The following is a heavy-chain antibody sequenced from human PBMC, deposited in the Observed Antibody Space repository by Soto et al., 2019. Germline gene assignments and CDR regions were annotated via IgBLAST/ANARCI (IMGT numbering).Heavy chain of an antibody. J-gene: IGHJ5*02. D-gene: IGHD3-10*01. CDR3: ASSSTPFYYGSGIFDP. V-gene: IGHV4-59*01. CDR2: IYYSGSS. Sequence: SETLSLTCTVSGGSISSYYWSWIRQAPEKGLEWIGYIYYSGSSNYNPSLKSRVTISVDTSKNQSSLKLSSVTAADTAVYYCASSSTPFYYGSGIFDPWGQGTLVTVSS. CDR1: GGSISSYY.